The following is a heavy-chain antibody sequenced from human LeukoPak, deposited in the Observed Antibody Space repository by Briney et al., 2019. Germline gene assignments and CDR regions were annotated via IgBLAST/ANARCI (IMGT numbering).Heavy chain of an antibody. CDR2: INNYGNST. J-gene: IGHJ4*02. CDR3: ARAIAVAGTGGYY. Sequence: GGPLRLSYAASGLTFSSYWMLCVRQAPGKGLMWVSRINNYGNSTSYADSVKGRFTISRDNAKNTLYLQMHSLRAEDTAVYYCARAIAVAGTGGYYWGQGALVTVSS. CDR1: GLTFSSYW. V-gene: IGHV3-74*01. D-gene: IGHD6-19*01.